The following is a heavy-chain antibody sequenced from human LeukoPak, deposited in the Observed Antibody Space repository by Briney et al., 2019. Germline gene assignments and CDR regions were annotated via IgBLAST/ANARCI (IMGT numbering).Heavy chain of an antibody. V-gene: IGHV4-34*01. Sequence: SETLPLTCAVYGGSFSGYYWSWIRQPPGKGLEWIGEINHSGSTNYNPSLKSRVTISVDTSKNQFSLKLSSVTAADTAVYYCARVRGYYDSSGFLGYFDYWGQGTLVTVSS. CDR3: ARVRGYYDSSGFLGYFDY. CDR1: GGSFSGYY. J-gene: IGHJ4*02. CDR2: INHSGST. D-gene: IGHD3-22*01.